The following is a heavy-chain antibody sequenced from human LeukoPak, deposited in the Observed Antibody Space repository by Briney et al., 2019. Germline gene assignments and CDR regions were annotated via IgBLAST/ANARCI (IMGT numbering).Heavy chain of an antibody. CDR2: INHSGST. CDR1: GGSFSGYY. CDR3: ARLPTLWFGETGFDY. V-gene: IGHV4-34*01. J-gene: IGHJ4*02. D-gene: IGHD3-10*01. Sequence: PSENLSLTCAVYGGSFSGYYWSWIRQPPGKGLEWIGEINHSGSTNYNPSLKSRVTISVDTSKNQFSLKLSSVTAADTAVYYCARLPTLWFGETGFDYWGQGTLVTVSS.